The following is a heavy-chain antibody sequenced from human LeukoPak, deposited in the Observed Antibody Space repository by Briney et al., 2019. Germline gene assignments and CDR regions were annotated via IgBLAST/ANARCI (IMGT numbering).Heavy chain of an antibody. Sequence: PSETLSLTCAVSGGSISSGGYSWSWIRQPPGKGLEWIGYIYHSGSTYYNPSLKSRVTISVDRSKNQFSLKLSSVTAEDTAVYYCARTDYYDSSGVAFDIWGQGTMVTVSS. V-gene: IGHV4-30-2*01. CDR3: ARTDYYDSSGVAFDI. J-gene: IGHJ3*02. CDR1: GGSISSGGYS. D-gene: IGHD3-22*01. CDR2: IYHSGST.